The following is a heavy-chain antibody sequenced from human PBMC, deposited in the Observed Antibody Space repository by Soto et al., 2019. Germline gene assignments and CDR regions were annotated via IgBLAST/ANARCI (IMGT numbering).Heavy chain of an antibody. J-gene: IGHJ4*01. D-gene: IGHD3-22*01. CDR2: TSYDGKS. Sequence: LETLSLTCKVSGYLINSGYSWGWIRQSPGKGLEWIGSTSYDGKSYYKPSLKSRVVMSVDLANNQFSLRLRSVTAADTAVYYCARDLSSGYQTFYFDYWGQGTPVTVSS. V-gene: IGHV4-38-2*02. CDR1: GYLINSGYS. CDR3: ARDLSSGYQTFYFDY.